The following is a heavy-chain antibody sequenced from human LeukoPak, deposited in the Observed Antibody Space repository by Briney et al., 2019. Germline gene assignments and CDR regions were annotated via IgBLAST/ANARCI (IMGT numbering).Heavy chain of an antibody. CDR2: INSDGSST. V-gene: IGHV3-74*03. Sequence: GGSLRLSCAASGFTFSSHWMHWVRQTPGKGLVWVSRINSDGSSTTYADSVKGRFTISRDNAKNSLYLQMNSLRAEDTAVYYCAREMPDPTWSGYHDYWGQGTLVTVSS. CDR1: GFTFSSHW. J-gene: IGHJ4*02. D-gene: IGHD3-3*01. CDR3: AREMPDPTWSGYHDY.